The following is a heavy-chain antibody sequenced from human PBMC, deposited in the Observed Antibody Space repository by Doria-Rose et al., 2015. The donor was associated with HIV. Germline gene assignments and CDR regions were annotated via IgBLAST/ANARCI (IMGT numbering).Heavy chain of an antibody. CDR2: MFSDDER. CDR1: GVSLSSPGMG. D-gene: IGHD6-13*01. CDR3: ARIKSSRWYRKYYFDF. Sequence: QITLKESGPVLVKPTETLTLTCTVSGVSLSSPGMGVSWIRQPPGKALEWLANMFSDDERSYKTSLKSRLTISRVTSKSQVVLTTTDMDPVDTATYYCARIKSSRWYRKYYFDFWGQGTLFIVSA. V-gene: IGHV2-26*01. J-gene: IGHJ4*02.